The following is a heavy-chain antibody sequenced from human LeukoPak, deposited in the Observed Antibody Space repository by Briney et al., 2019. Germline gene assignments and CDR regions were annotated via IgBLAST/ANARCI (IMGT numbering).Heavy chain of an antibody. Sequence: GGSLRLSCAVSGFTFSSYWMGWVRQAPGKGPEWVANIKQDGSEMYYVDSVKGRFTISRDNAKNSLYLQMNSLRVEDTAVYYCARPSYNSGSYFDYWGQGTLVTVS. CDR1: GFTFSSYW. V-gene: IGHV3-7*01. J-gene: IGHJ4*02. CDR3: ARPSYNSGSYFDY. CDR2: IKQDGSEM. D-gene: IGHD3-10*01.